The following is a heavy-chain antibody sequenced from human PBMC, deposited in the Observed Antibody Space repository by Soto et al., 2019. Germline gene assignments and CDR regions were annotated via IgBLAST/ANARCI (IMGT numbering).Heavy chain of an antibody. CDR2: TRNKANSYTT. D-gene: IGHD3-22*01. Sequence: EVQLVESGGGLVQPGGSLRLSCAASGFTFSDHYMDWVRQAPGKGLEWVGRTRNKANSYTTEYAASVKGRFTISRDDSKNSLYLQMNSLKTEDTAVYYCARESDYYDSSGYYYYRWFDPWGQGTLVTVSS. J-gene: IGHJ5*02. CDR1: GFTFSDHY. CDR3: ARESDYYDSSGYYYYRWFDP. V-gene: IGHV3-72*01.